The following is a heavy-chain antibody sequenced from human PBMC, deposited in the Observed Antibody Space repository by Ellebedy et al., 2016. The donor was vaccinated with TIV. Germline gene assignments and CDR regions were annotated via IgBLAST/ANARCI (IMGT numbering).Heavy chain of an antibody. D-gene: IGHD4-23*01. CDR2: IYSSGST. CDR3: ARSRRDGNSYGHYYYKDV. CDR1: GGSMTSYY. V-gene: IGHV4-4*07. Sequence: SETLSLXXTVSGGSMTSYYWTWIRQPAGKGLEWIGRIYSSGSTNYHPSLKSRVTISTDTSKSQFSLRLTAVTAADTAVYYCARSRRDGNSYGHYYYKDVWGNGTTVTVSS. J-gene: IGHJ6*03.